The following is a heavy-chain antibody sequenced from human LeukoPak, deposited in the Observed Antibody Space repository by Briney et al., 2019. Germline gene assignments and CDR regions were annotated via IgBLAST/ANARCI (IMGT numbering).Heavy chain of an antibody. V-gene: IGHV3-66*01. Sequence: PGGSLRLSCAASGFTFSSYAMSWVRQAPGKGLEWVSAINSGGNTHYADSVKGRFIISRDNSKNTLYLQMNSLRAEDTAVYYCARDRYCSGGSCYGNFDHWGQGTLVTVSS. J-gene: IGHJ4*02. CDR1: GFTFSSYA. CDR3: ARDRYCSGGSCYGNFDH. CDR2: INSGGNT. D-gene: IGHD2-15*01.